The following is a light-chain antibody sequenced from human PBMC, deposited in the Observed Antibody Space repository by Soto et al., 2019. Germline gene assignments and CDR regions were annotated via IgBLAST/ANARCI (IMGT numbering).Light chain of an antibody. CDR3: LQHNSYPWT. CDR2: AAS. J-gene: IGKJ1*01. V-gene: IGKV1-17*03. CDR1: QGVSND. Sequence: DIQMTQSPSAMSASVGDRVTITCRASQGVSNDVAWFQLIPGKDPKRLIFAASSLQSGVPSRFSGSGSGTEFTLTISSLQPEDFATYYCLQHNSYPWTFGQGTKVEIK.